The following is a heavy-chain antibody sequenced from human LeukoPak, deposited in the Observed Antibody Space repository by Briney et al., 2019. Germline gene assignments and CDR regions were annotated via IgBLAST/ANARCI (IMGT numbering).Heavy chain of an antibody. D-gene: IGHD6-6*01. J-gene: IGHJ5*02. Sequence: SVKVSCEASGGTFSSYAISWVRQAPGQGLEWMGGIIPIFGTANYAQKFQGRVTITADESTSTAYMELSSLRSEDTAVYYCARDNLGSSSGWFDPWGQGTLVTVSS. CDR2: IIPIFGTA. CDR1: GGTFSSYA. V-gene: IGHV1-69*01. CDR3: ARDNLGSSSGWFDP.